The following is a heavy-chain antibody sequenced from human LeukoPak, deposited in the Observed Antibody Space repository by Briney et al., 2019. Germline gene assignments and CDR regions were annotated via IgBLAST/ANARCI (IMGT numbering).Heavy chain of an antibody. V-gene: IGHV3-48*03. D-gene: IGHD3-9*01. CDR3: ARAFGNYDILSGYYNPPHFDY. J-gene: IGHJ4*02. CDR1: GFTFSSYE. CDR2: ISSSGSTI. Sequence: PGGSLRLSCAASGFTFSSYEMNWVRQAPGKGLEWDSYISSSGSTIYYADSVKGRSTISRDNAKNSLYLQMNSLRAEDTAVYYCARAFGNYDILSGYYNPPHFDYWGQGTLVTVSS.